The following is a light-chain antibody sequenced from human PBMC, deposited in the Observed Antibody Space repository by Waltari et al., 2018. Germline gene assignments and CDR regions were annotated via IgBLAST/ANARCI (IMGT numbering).Light chain of an antibody. J-gene: IGKJ2*01. Sequence: DVVMTQSPLSLPVTLGQPASISRRPSQSLLHPDRNTYFNWFQQQPGQPPRSLIYKISRRESGVPDRFSGSGSVTDFTLKISRVEAEDVGVYYCMQGSHWPRTFGQGTKLEI. CDR3: MQGSHWPRT. V-gene: IGKV2-30*02. CDR2: KIS. CDR1: QSLLHPDRNTY.